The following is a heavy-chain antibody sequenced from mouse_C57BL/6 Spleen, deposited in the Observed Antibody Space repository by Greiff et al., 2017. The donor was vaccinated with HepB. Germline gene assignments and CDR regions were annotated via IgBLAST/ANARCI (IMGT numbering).Heavy chain of an antibody. Sequence: QVHVKQSGAELVRPGASVKLSCKASGYTFTDYYINWVKQRPGQGLEWIARIYPGSGNTYYNEKFKGKATLTAEKSSSTAYMQLSSLTSEDSAVYFCARSAYYGSRGYAMDYWGQGTSVTVSS. CDR3: ARSAYYGSRGYAMDY. CDR1: GYTFTDYY. V-gene: IGHV1-76*01. CDR2: IYPGSGNT. J-gene: IGHJ4*01. D-gene: IGHD1-1*01.